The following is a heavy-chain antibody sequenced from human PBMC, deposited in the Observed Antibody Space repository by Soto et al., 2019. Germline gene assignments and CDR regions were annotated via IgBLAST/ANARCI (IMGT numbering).Heavy chain of an antibody. J-gene: IGHJ5*02. CDR2: IVLGNGNT. D-gene: IGHD6-19*01. CDR3: AARLSNIGWYWLDA. CDR1: GFTFTSSA. Sequence: QMHLVQSGPEVKKPGTSVKVSCQASGFTFTSSAVQWVRQARGQPLEWIGWIVLGNGNTNYAQNFQGRVTITRDKSTSTAYMDLSRLTSDDTAMDYCAARLSNIGWYWLDAWGQGTQVTVSS. V-gene: IGHV1-58*01.